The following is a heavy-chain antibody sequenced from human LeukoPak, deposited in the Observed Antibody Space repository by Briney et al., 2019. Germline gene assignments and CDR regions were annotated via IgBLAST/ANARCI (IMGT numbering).Heavy chain of an antibody. J-gene: IGHJ2*01. CDR3: ARGKAVAADLHWYFDL. D-gene: IGHD6-19*01. V-gene: IGHV4-38-2*02. CDR1: GGSISSGYY. CDR2: IYHSGST. Sequence: SETLSLTCTVSGGSISSGYYWGWIRQPPGKGLEWIGSIYHSGSTYYNPSLKSRVTISVDTSKNQFSLKLSSVTAADTAVYYCARGKAVAADLHWYFDLWGRGTLVTVSS.